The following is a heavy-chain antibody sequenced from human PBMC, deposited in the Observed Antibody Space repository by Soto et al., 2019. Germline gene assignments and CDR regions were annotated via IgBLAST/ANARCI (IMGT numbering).Heavy chain of an antibody. D-gene: IGHD1-26*01. CDR3: ARDYTYSGSYSDAFDI. J-gene: IGHJ3*02. Sequence: GGSLRLSCAASGFTFSSYSMNWVRQAPGKGLEWVSSISSSSSYIYYADSVKGRFTISRDNAKNSLYLQMNSLRAEDTAVYYCARDYTYSGSYSDAFDIWGQGTMVTVS. V-gene: IGHV3-21*01. CDR2: ISSSSSYI. CDR1: GFTFSSYS.